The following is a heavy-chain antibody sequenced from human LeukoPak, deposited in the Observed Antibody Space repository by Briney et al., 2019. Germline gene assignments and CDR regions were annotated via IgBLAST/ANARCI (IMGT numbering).Heavy chain of an antibody. V-gene: IGHV3-23*01. CDR3: AKDGHYDSRGFTIQY. CDR1: VFTFSNYA. J-gene: IGHJ1*01. CDR2: ISISGADT. Sequence: GGSLRLSCAASVFTFSNYAITWVRQAPGKGLEWVSTISISGADTYYADSVRGRFTISRHNSKTTLYLQMSSLSAEDRAVYYCAKDGHYDSRGFTIQYWGQGTLVTVSS. D-gene: IGHD3-22*01.